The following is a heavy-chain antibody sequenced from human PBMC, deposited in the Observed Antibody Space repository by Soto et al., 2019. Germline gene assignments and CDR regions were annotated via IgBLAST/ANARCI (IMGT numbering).Heavy chain of an antibody. D-gene: IGHD2-8*01. CDR2: ISAYNGNT. CDR1: GYPFTSYG. Sequence: ASVKVSCTASGYPFTSYGISWVRQAPGQGLEWMGWISAYNGNTNYAQKLQGRVTMTTDTSTSTAYMELRSLRSDDTAVYYCARGGYCXNGVCYLGSYYYYGMDVWGQGTTVTVSS. V-gene: IGHV1-18*04. J-gene: IGHJ6*02. CDR3: ARGGYCXNGVCYLGSYYYYGMDV.